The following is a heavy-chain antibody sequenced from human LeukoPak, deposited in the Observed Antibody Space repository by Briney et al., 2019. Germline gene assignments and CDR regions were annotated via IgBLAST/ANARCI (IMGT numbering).Heavy chain of an antibody. Sequence: GGSLRLFCAASEFAFRSFSMNWVRQAPGKGLEWVSYISDSSDTIYYADSVKGRFTISRDNVKNSLFLQMNSLRDEDTAVYYCARDFRAPRWFFDLWGRGTLVTVSS. CDR3: ARDFRAPRWFFDL. V-gene: IGHV3-48*02. J-gene: IGHJ2*01. CDR2: ISDSSDTI. CDR1: EFAFRSFS.